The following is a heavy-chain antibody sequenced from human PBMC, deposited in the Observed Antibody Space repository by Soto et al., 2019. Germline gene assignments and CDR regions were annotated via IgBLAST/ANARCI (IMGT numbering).Heavy chain of an antibody. D-gene: IGHD6-6*01. V-gene: IGHV1-69*01. CDR1: GGTFSSYA. Sequence: QVQLVQSGAEVKKPGSSVKVSCNASGGTFSSYAISWVRQAPGQGLEWMGGIIPIFGTANYAQKFQGRVTITADESTSTAYMELSSLRSVDTAVYYCARDGRRHSSSSDYYYYYGMDAWGQGTTVTVSS. CDR2: IIPIFGTA. CDR3: ARDGRRHSSSSDYYYYYGMDA. J-gene: IGHJ6*02.